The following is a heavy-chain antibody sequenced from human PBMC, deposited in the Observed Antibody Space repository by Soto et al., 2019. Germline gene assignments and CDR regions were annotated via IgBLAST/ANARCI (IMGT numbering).Heavy chain of an antibody. V-gene: IGHV4-4*02. D-gene: IGHD2-2*01. CDR2: IYHSGSP. CDR3: ARPIPAAPNSFDP. CDR1: GGSISSGTW. J-gene: IGHJ5*02. Sequence: QVQLQESGPGLVKPSGTLSLTCAVSGGSISSGTWWSWVRQSPGRGLEWIREIYHSGSPNYNPSLKSRVTMSVDKSKNLFSLSLSSATAAVSALYYCARPIPAAPNSFDPWGQGTLVTVSS.